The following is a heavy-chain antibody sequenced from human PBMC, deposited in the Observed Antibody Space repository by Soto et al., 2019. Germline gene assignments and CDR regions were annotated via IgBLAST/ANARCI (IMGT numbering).Heavy chain of an antibody. Sequence: EVQLVESGGDLVQPGGSLRLSCAASGFTFSSYSIDWVRQAPGKGLEWISYISSGGDTSHYADSVRGRFTISRDNAKNSVALQMNSLRAEDTAVYYCARDHSMTFGVVNFDYWGQGALVTVSS. V-gene: IGHV3-48*01. CDR1: GFTFSSYS. CDR3: ARDHSMTFGVVNFDY. CDR2: ISSGGDTS. J-gene: IGHJ4*02. D-gene: IGHD3-16*01.